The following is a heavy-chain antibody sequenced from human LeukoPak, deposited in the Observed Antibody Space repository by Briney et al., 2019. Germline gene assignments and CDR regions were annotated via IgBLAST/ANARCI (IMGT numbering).Heavy chain of an antibody. CDR3: AKDNWSGSYGMDV. D-gene: IGHD3-3*01. Sequence: GGSLRLSCAASGFSFSTYAMSWVRLAPGKGLEWVSGISWNSGSIGYADSVKGRFTISRDNAKNSLYLQMNSLRAEDTALYYCAKDNWSGSYGMDVWGQGTTVTVSS. J-gene: IGHJ6*02. V-gene: IGHV3-9*01. CDR1: GFSFSTYA. CDR2: ISWNSGSI.